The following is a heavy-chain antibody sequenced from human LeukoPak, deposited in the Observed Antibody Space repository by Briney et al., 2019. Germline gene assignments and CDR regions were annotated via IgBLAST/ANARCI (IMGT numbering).Heavy chain of an antibody. CDR3: ARGSSWQGGRRSLFDP. J-gene: IGHJ5*02. CDR1: GGSFSGYY. V-gene: IGHV4-34*01. CDR2: INHSGST. Sequence: PSETLSLTCAVYGGSFSGYYLSWIRQPPGKGLEWIGEINHSGSTNYNPSLKSRVTISVDTSKNQFSLKLSSVTAADTAVYYCARGSSWQGGRRSLFDPWGQGTLVTVSS. D-gene: IGHD6-13*01.